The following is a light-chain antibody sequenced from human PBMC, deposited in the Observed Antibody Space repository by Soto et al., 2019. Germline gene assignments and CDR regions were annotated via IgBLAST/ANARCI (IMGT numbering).Light chain of an antibody. CDR1: QSVSGN. CDR3: QQFNSWPRT. CDR2: GAS. J-gene: IGKJ1*01. V-gene: IGKV3-15*01. Sequence: IVMTQSPATVSASPGERVTLSCRAGQSVSGNVAWYHQKPGQPPRLLVYGASTTATDIPARFFGSGSETDFTLTITRLQSEDFGTYYCQQFNSWPRTFGQGTKVDIK.